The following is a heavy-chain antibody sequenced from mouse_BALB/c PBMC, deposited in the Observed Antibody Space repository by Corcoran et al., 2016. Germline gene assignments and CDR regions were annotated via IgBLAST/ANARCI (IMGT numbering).Heavy chain of an antibody. J-gene: IGHJ1*01. CDR1: GYTFTEDT. D-gene: IGHD1-2*01. CDR3: ARPTAHLYFDV. CDR2: INPNNGGT. Sequence: EFQLQQSGRELVKHGTSVKLSCKTSGYTFTEDTMHGVKQSHGKSLYSIGGINPNNGGTSYNQKFKGKATLTVDKSSSTAYMELRSLTSEDSAVYSCARPTAHLYFDVWGAGTTVTVSP. V-gene: IGHV1-18*01.